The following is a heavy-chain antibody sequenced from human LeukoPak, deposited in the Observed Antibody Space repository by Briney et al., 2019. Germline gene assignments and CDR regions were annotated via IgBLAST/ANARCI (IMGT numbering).Heavy chain of an antibody. CDR1: GFTFSSYG. D-gene: IGHD3-22*01. CDR3: ARDRDSSYLDY. Sequence: GGSLRLSCAASGFTFSSYGMHWVRQAPGKGLEWVAVISYDGSNKYYADSVKGRFTISRDNSKNTLYLQMNSLRAEDTAVYYCARDRDSSYLDYWSQGTLVTVSS. J-gene: IGHJ4*02. V-gene: IGHV3-30*03. CDR2: ISYDGSNK.